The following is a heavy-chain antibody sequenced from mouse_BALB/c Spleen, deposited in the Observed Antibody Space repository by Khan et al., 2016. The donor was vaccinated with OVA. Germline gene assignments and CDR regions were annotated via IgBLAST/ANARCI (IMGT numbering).Heavy chain of an antibody. CDR3: VNHGSSSAWFTY. V-gene: IGHV1-7*01. D-gene: IGHD1-1*01. J-gene: IGHJ3*01. CDR1: GYTFTNYW. Sequence: VQLQQSGAELAKPGASVKMSCKASGYTFTNYWMHWVKQRPGQGLEWIGYINPSTGYTEYNQKFKDKATLTADKSSGTAYMQLSSLTSEDSAVYYCVNHGSSSAWFTYWGQGTLVTVSA. CDR2: INPSTGYT.